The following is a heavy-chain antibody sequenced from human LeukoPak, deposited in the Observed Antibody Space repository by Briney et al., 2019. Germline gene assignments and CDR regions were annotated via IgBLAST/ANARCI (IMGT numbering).Heavy chain of an antibody. D-gene: IGHD3-22*01. CDR3: ARVVDSSGYYDPDAFDI. Sequence: SETLSLTCTISGGSISSSSYYWGWIRQPPGKGLEWIGSIYYSGSTYYNPSLKSRVTISVDTSKNQFSLKLSSVTAADTAVYYCARVVDSSGYYDPDAFDIWGQGTMVTVSS. CDR2: IYYSGST. J-gene: IGHJ3*02. V-gene: IGHV4-39*07. CDR1: GGSISSSSYY.